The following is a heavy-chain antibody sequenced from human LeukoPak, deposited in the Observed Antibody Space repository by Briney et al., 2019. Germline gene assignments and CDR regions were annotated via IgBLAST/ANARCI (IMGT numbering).Heavy chain of an antibody. D-gene: IGHD4-17*01. J-gene: IGHJ5*02. Sequence: SGTLSLTCVVSGDSISSNSWWGWVRQPPGQGLAWIGEIHHTGTTNYNPSLKSRVTISADEFNNQFSLKLNSLTAADTAVYYCARNVSATETTGPWGQGTLVTVSS. CDR2: IHHTGTT. CDR1: GDSISSNSW. CDR3: ARNVSATETTGP. V-gene: IGHV4-4*02.